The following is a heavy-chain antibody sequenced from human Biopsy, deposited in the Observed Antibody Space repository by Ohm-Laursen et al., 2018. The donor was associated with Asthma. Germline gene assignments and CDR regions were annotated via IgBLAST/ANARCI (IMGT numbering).Heavy chain of an antibody. J-gene: IGHJ4*02. Sequence: SLRLSCTASGFSFSNYGMHWVRQAPGKGLDWVAVISFDGTNRNYTDSVKGRFTISRGNPRNTLHLEMNSLRAEDTAVYFCAKEVFPGWELRRGPDSWGQGTLVTVSS. D-gene: IGHD1-26*01. V-gene: IGHV3-30*18. CDR1: GFSFSNYG. CDR2: ISFDGTNR. CDR3: AKEVFPGWELRRGPDS.